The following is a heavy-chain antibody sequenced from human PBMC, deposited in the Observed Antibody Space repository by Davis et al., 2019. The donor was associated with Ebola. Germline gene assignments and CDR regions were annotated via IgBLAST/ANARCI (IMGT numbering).Heavy chain of an antibody. CDR1: GFTFDDYA. D-gene: IGHD6-13*01. Sequence: SLKISCAASGFTFDDYAMHWVRQAPGKGLEWVSGISWNSGSIGYADSVKGRFTISRDNAKNSLYLQMNSLRAEDTALYYCAKEESAGYSSSWSPYYFDYWGQGTLVTVSS. V-gene: IGHV3-9*01. CDR2: ISWNSGSI. J-gene: IGHJ4*02. CDR3: AKEESAGYSSSWSPYYFDY.